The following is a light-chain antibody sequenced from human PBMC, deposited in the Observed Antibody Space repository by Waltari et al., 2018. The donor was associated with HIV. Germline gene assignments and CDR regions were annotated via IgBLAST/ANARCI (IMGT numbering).Light chain of an antibody. CDR1: STDSRFYQY. CDR2: DIN. CDR3: ASNRLDYTLI. Sequence: QSALTQPASVSGFLGQSINISCTGISTDSRFYQYVSWYQQYPGKIPRLIIFDINTRPAGVPVHFSGSRSGNSASLTFSGLQSGDEAHYYCASNRLDYTLIFGGGTKLTVL. V-gene: IGLV2-14*03. J-gene: IGLJ2*01.